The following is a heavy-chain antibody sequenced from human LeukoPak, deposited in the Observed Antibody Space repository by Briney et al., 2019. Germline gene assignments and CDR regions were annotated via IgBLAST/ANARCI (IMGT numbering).Heavy chain of an antibody. D-gene: IGHD6-13*01. CDR1: GFTFDDYA. Sequence: GGSLRLSCAASGFTFDDYAMHWVRQAPGKGLEWVSLISWDGGSTYYADSVKGRFTISRDNSKNSLYLHMNSLRAEDTALYYCAKASSSWYYFDYWGQGTLVTVSS. CDR3: AKASSSWYYFDY. V-gene: IGHV3-43D*04. CDR2: ISWDGGST. J-gene: IGHJ4*02.